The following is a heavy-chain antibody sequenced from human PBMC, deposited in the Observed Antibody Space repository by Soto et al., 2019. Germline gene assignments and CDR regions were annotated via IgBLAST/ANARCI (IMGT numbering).Heavy chain of an antibody. Sequence: ASVKVSCKASGYTFTSYDINWVRQATGQGLEWMGWMNPNSGNTGYAQKFQGRVTMTRNNSISTAYMELGSLRSEDTAVYYCASDSGYCSGGSCYFPTYYYYYYMDVWGKGTTVTVSS. CDR1: GYTFTSYD. D-gene: IGHD2-15*01. CDR3: ASDSGYCSGGSCYFPTYYYYYYMDV. J-gene: IGHJ6*03. V-gene: IGHV1-8*01. CDR2: MNPNSGNT.